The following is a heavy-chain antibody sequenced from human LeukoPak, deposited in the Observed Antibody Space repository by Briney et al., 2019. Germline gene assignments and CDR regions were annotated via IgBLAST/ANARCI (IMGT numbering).Heavy chain of an antibody. CDR2: ISSSSSYI. D-gene: IGHD2-15*01. V-gene: IGHV3-21*04. CDR3: AKQLGYCSDGSCYFPY. CDR1: GFTFSSYS. J-gene: IGHJ4*02. Sequence: GGSLRLSCAASGFTFSSYSMNWVRQAPGKGLEWVSSISSSSSYIYYADSVKGRFTISRDNSKSTLCLQMNSLRAEDTAVYYCAKQLGYCSDGSCYFPYWGQGTLVTVSS.